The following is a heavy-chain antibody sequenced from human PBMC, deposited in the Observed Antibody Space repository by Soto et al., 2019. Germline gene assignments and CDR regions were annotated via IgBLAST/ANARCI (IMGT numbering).Heavy chain of an antibody. CDR1: GFEFINYA. CDR2: ISATGGGT. J-gene: IGHJ4*02. V-gene: IGHV3-23*01. CDR3: AKDRRAGGNSAFYFDF. D-gene: IGHD3-16*01. Sequence: GGSLRLSCAASGFEFINYAMNWGRHSAGKGLEWVSLISATGGGTYYADSVKGRFTISRDNSHNTLYLQVHSLTAEDTAVYYCAKDRRAGGNSAFYFDFWGQGAQVTVSS.